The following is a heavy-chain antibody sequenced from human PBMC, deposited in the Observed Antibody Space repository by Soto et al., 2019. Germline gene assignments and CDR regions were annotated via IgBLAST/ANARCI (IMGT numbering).Heavy chain of an antibody. Sequence: QVQLVQSGAEVKKPGSSVRVSCKASGGTFSSYVISWVRQAPGQGLEWMGGIMPIFGTTTYAQRFQGRVTLTADESTSTAYMELSSLRSEDTAVYYCARLPRDVLHTLEGGLDVWGQGTTVTVFS. CDR1: GGTFSSYV. CDR2: IMPIFGTT. D-gene: IGHD3-16*01. J-gene: IGHJ6*02. V-gene: IGHV1-69*12. CDR3: ARLPRDVLHTLEGGLDV.